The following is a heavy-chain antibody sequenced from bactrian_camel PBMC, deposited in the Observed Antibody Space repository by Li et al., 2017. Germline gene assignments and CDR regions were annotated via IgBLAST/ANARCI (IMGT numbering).Heavy chain of an antibody. V-gene: IGHV3S25*01. CDR3: VRAYSTLRGGDEYNY. Sequence: VESGGGLVQPGGSLRLSCAASGFTFSIVSMYWVHQAPGKGLEWVSAINSGGGITYYADSLKGRFTISGDNAKNTVYLQMNSLKPEDTAVYYCVRAYSTLRGGDEYNYWGQGTQVTVS. CDR1: GFTFSIVS. J-gene: IGHJ4*01. CDR2: INSGGGIT. D-gene: IGHD2*01.